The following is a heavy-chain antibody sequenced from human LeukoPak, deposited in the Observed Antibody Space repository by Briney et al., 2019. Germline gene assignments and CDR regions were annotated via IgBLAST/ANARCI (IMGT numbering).Heavy chain of an antibody. J-gene: IGHJ4*02. CDR1: GYTFNNYF. V-gene: IGHV1-18*01. CDR3: ARGQSMYY. Sequence: ASVKVSCKASGYTFNNYFISWVRQAPGRGLEWVGWISPHSHTTHYAEKVQGRVTMTTDTSTTTVYMELWSLRSDDTAVYFCARGQSMYYWGQGTPVTVSS. D-gene: IGHD2-8*01. CDR2: ISPHSHTT.